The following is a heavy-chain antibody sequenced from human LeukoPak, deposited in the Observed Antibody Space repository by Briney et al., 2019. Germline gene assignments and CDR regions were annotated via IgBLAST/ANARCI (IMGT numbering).Heavy chain of an antibody. CDR1: GYTFTTYY. CDR2: LNPSSGST. D-gene: IGHD3-22*01. CDR3: ARDGEYYDSSGSYFDY. V-gene: IGHV1-46*01. J-gene: IGHJ4*02. Sequence: ASVKVSCKASGYTFTTYYMHWVRQAPGQGLEWMGILNPSSGSTSYAQKFQGRVTMTRDTSTSTFYMELRSLKSEDTAVYYCARDGEYYDSSGSYFDYWGQGTLVTVSS.